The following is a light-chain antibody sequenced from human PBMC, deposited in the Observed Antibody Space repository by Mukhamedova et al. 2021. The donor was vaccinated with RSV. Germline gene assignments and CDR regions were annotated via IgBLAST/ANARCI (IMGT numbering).Light chain of an antibody. Sequence: ITISCTGTSSDVGGYNYVSWYQQHPGKAPKLMIYEVSNRPSGVSNRFSGSKSGNTASLTISGLQAEDEADYYCSSYTSSSTGVFG. J-gene: IGLJ2*01. CDR1: SSDVGGYNY. CDR2: EVS. CDR3: SSYTSSSTGV. V-gene: IGLV2-14*01.